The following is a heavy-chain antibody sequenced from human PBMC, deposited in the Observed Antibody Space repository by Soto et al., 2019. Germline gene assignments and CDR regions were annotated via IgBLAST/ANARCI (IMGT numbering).Heavy chain of an antibody. CDR1: GGSISSGDYY. CDR3: AREAGLGLNYYFDY. J-gene: IGHJ4*02. D-gene: IGHD1-20*01. CDR2: IYYSGST. V-gene: IGHV4-30-4*01. Sequence: QVQLQESGPGLVKPSQTLSLTCTVSGGSISSGDYYWSWIRQPPGKRLEWIGYIYYSGSTYYNPSLKSLVTISVDPSKNQFSLKLSSVTAADTAVYYCAREAGLGLNYYFDYWGQGTLVTVSS.